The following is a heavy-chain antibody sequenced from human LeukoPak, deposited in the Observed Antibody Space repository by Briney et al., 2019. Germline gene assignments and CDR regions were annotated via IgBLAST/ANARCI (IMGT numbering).Heavy chain of an antibody. Sequence: GGSLRLSCAASGFTFINYAMSWVRQAPGKGLELVSVISGSGVTTYYGDSVKGRFTISRDNSKNTLYLQMNSLRAEDTAIYYCAREASILDYWGQGTLVTVSS. J-gene: IGHJ4*02. CDR1: GFTFINYA. CDR2: ISGSGVTT. CDR3: AREASILDY. V-gene: IGHV3-23*01.